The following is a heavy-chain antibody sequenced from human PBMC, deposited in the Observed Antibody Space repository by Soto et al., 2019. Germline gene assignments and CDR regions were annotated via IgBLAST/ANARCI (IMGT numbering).Heavy chain of an antibody. CDR3: ARGAPGGYFDY. D-gene: IGHD1-1*01. J-gene: IGHJ4*02. CDR1: GGSFSGYY. CDR2: INHSGST. Sequence: SETLSLTCAVYGGSFSGYYWSWIRQPPGKGLEWIGEINHSGSTNYNPSLKSRVTISVDTSKNQFSLKLSSVTAADTAVYYCARGAPGGYFDYWGQGTLVTVSS. V-gene: IGHV4-34*01.